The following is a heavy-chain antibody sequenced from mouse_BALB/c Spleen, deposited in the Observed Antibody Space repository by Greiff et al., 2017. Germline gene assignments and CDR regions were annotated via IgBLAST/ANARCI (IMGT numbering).Heavy chain of an antibody. D-gene: IGHD4-1*01. CDR1: GFTFSSYA. Sequence: VQLKESGGGLVKPGGSLKLSCAASGFTFSSYAMSWVRQTPEKRLEWVATISSGGSYTYYPDSVKGRFTISRDNAKNTLYLQMSSLRSEDTAMYYCARLGRENAMDYWGQGTSVTVSS. CDR3: ARLGRENAMDY. CDR2: ISSGGSYT. J-gene: IGHJ4*01. V-gene: IGHV5-9-3*01.